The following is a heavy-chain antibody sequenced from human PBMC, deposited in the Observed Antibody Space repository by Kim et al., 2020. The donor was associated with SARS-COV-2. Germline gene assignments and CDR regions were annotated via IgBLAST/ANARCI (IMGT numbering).Heavy chain of an antibody. V-gene: IGHV3-23*01. CDR1: GFTFSSYA. CDR2: ISTSGGST. J-gene: IGHJ4*02. Sequence: GGSLRLSCAASGFTFSSYAMSWVRQAPGKGLEGVSTISTSGGSTYYADSVKGRLTISRDKSKNMLYLQMNSLRAEDTAVCYWAKDGTYSSGWEDFDSGGQGTLVTVSS. D-gene: IGHD6-19*01. CDR3: AKDGTYSSGWEDFDS.